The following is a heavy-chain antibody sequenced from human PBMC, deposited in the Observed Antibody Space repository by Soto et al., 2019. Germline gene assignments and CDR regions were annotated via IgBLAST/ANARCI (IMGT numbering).Heavy chain of an antibody. J-gene: IGHJ4*02. CDR2: ISGSGGST. Sequence: GGSLRLSCAASGFTFSSYAMSWVRQAPGKGLEWVSAISGSGGSTYYADSVKGRFTISRDNSKNTLYLQMNSLRAEDTAVYYCAKSPGGYYYDSSGLDYWGQGTLVTVSS. CDR3: AKSPGGYYYDSSGLDY. CDR1: GFTFSSYA. V-gene: IGHV3-23*01. D-gene: IGHD3-22*01.